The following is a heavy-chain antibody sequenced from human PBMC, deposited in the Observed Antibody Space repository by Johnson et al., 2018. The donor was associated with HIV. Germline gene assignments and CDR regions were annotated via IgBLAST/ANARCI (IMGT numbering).Heavy chain of an antibody. Sequence: VQLVESGGGVVQPGRSLRLSCAASRFTFSSYDMHWVRQGTGKGLEWVSAIGTAGDTYYPGSVKGRFTISRDNSKNSLYLQMNSLRAEDTAVYYCARQRGAFNVWGQGTMVTVSS. CDR1: RFTFSSYD. CDR2: IGTAGDT. J-gene: IGHJ3*01. V-gene: IGHV3-13*01. CDR3: ARQRGAFNV.